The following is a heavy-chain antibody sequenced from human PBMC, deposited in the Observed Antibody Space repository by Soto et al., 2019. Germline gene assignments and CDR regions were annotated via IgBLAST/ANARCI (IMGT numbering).Heavy chain of an antibody. CDR2: ISGSGGST. D-gene: IGHD6-13*01. CDR1: GFTFSSYA. CDR3: ATAVGSSSTWGTDY. J-gene: IGHJ4*02. Sequence: PGGSLRLSCAASGFTFSSYAMSWVRQAPGKGLEWVSAISGSGGSTYYADSVKGRFTISRDNPKNTLYLQMNSLRAEDTAVYYCATAVGSSSTWGTDYWGQGTLVTVSS. V-gene: IGHV3-23*01.